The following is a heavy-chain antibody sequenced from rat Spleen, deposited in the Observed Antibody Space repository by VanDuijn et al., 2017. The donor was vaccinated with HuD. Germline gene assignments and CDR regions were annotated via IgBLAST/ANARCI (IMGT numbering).Heavy chain of an antibody. D-gene: IGHD1-2*01. CDR1: GFSLSNYG. Sequence: QVQLKESGPGLVQPSQTLSLTCTVSGFSLSNYGIIWVRQPPGKGLEWMGIIWGNGNTNYNSVLKSRLSISRDTSKSQVYLKMNSLQTEDTATYCCARADIATISTGGIWGQGVMVTVSS. CDR3: ARADIATISTGGI. CDR2: IWGNGNT. J-gene: IGHJ2*01. V-gene: IGHV2-13*01.